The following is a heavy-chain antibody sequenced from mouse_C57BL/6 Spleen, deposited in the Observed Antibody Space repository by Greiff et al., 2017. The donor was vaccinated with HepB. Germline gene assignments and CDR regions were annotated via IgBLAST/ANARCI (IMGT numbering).Heavy chain of an antibody. CDR2: IDPETGGT. CDR3: TNYYDYDEGTWAY. Sequence: VQLKQSGAELVRPGASVTLSCKASGYTFTDYEMHWVKQTPVHGLEWIGAIDPETGGTAYNQKFKGKAILTADKSSSTAYMELRSLTSEDSAVYYCTNYYDYDEGTWAYWGQGTLVTVSA. CDR1: GYTFTDYE. D-gene: IGHD2-4*01. J-gene: IGHJ3*01. V-gene: IGHV1-15*01.